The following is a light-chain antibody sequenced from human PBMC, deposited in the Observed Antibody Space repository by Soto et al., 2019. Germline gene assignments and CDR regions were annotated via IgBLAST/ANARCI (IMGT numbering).Light chain of an antibody. J-gene: IGLJ3*02. CDR1: SSDVGGYNY. V-gene: IGLV2-11*01. CDR2: DVS. CDR3: YSYAGSYTWV. Sequence: QSALTQPRSVSGYPGQSVTISCTGTSSDVGGYNYVSWYQQHPGNAPKLMIYDVSKRPSGVPDRFSGSKSGNTASLTISGLQAEDEADYYCYSYAGSYTWVFGGGTKLTVL.